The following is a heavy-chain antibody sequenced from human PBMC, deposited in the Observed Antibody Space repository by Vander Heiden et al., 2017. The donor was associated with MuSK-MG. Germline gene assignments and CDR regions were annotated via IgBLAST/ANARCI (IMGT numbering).Heavy chain of an antibody. V-gene: IGHV1-2*02. Sequence: QVQLVQSGAEVKKPGASVKVSCKASGYTFTGYSMHWVRQAPGQGLEWMGWINPNSGGTNYAQKFQGRVTMTRDTSISTAYMELSRLRSDDTAVYYCARRLGYCSSTSCYLSYYFDYWGQGTLVTVSS. J-gene: IGHJ4*02. CDR3: ARRLGYCSSTSCYLSYYFDY. CDR2: INPNSGGT. CDR1: GYTFTGYS. D-gene: IGHD2-2*01.